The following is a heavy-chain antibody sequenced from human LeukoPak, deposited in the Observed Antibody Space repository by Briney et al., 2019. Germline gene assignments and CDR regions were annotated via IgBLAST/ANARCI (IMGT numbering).Heavy chain of an antibody. CDR1: GFTFSSYW. Sequence: GGSLRLSCTASGFTFSSYWMHWVRQAPGKGLEWVTVIWYDGSNKYYADSVKGRFTISRDNSKNTLYLQMNSLRAEDTAVYYCARLDSSGYLDDYWGQGTLVTVSS. D-gene: IGHD3-22*01. CDR2: IWYDGSNK. V-gene: IGHV3-33*08. J-gene: IGHJ4*02. CDR3: ARLDSSGYLDDY.